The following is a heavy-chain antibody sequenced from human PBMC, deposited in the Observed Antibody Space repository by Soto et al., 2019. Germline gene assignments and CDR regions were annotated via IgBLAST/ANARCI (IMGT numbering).Heavy chain of an antibody. CDR3: ARGSSGWYRYFDY. J-gene: IGHJ4*01. CDR1: GGSFSDYF. CDR2: INHSGST. V-gene: IGHV4-34*01. D-gene: IGHD6-13*01. Sequence: SETLSLTCAVYGGSFSDYFWSWIRQSPGKGLEWIGEINHSGSTNYNPSLKSRVTVSVDTSKKQFSLDLSSVTAADTAVYYCARGSSGWYRYFDYWGHGILVTVSS.